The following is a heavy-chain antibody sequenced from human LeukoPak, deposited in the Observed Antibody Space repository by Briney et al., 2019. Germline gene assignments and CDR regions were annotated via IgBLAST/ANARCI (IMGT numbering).Heavy chain of an antibody. D-gene: IGHD1-26*01. CDR1: GFIFGSYG. CDR3: AKGSGATFFNWFDP. J-gene: IGHJ5*02. Sequence: GGSLRLSCAVSGFIFGSYGMTWVRQAPGKGLEWVSTIVGGGGSTYYHADSVKGRFTISRDNSKNTMYLQMSSLRVEDTAVYYCAKGSGATFFNWFDPWGQGTLVIVSS. CDR2: IVGGGGST. V-gene: IGHV3-23*01.